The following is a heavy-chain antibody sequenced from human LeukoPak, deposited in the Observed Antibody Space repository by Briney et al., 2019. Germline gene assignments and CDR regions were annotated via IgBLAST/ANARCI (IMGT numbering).Heavy chain of an antibody. Sequence: GGSLRLSCTGSGFTFGDYAMSWVRQAPGKGLEWVGFIRTKAYGETTEYAASVKGRFTNSRDESKSNAYLQMNSLKTEDTAVYYCTRDTGRDCSSTSCPFDYWGQGTLVTVSS. V-gene: IGHV3-49*04. CDR1: GFTFGDYA. D-gene: IGHD2-2*01. J-gene: IGHJ4*02. CDR2: IRTKAYGETT. CDR3: TRDTGRDCSSTSCPFDY.